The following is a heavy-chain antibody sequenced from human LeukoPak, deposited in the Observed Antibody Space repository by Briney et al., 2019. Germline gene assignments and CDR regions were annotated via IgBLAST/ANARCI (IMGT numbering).Heavy chain of an antibody. CDR3: ARQLGVTHTSVMDV. J-gene: IGHJ6*03. D-gene: IGHD2-21*02. CDR2: IYPGDSGT. Sequence: GESLKISCQGSGYSFTSYWIGWVRQMPGKGLEWMGTIYPGDSGTRYSPSFQGQVTISADKSVSTAYLQWSSLKASDTAMYYCARQLGVTHTSVMDVWGKGTTVTVSS. CDR1: GYSFTSYW. V-gene: IGHV5-51*01.